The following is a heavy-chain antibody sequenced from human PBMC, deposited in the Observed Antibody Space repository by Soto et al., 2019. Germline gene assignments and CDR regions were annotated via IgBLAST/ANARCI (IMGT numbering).Heavy chain of an antibody. V-gene: IGHV3-74*01. CDR2: LDNDGTNT. CDR3: AREGGTYFAY. J-gene: IGHJ4*02. D-gene: IGHD3-16*01. Sequence: EVQLVESGGGLVQPGGSLRLSCAASGFTFSTYWMHWVRQAPGKGLVWVSRLDNDGTNTRYADSVKGRFTVSRDNGKNTVYLQMDSLRAEDTAVYYCAREGGTYFAYGGQGPLVTVSS. CDR1: GFTFSTYW.